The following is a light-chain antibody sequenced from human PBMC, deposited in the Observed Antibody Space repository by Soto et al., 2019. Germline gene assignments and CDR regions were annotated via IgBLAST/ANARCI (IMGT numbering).Light chain of an antibody. Sequence: QSVLTQPASVSGSPGQSITISCTGTSRDVGAYDYVSWYLQYPDKAPQLLIYYVIKRPSGVPYRFSGSKSGNTASLTISGLQADDEADYYCCSYAGNFIWVFGGGTKLTVL. CDR3: CSYAGNFIWV. J-gene: IGLJ3*02. V-gene: IGLV2-14*03. CDR2: YVI. CDR1: SRDVGAYDY.